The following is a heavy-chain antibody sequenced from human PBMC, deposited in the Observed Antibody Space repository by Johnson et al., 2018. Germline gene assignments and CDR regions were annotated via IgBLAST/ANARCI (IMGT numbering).Heavy chain of an antibody. CDR3: AKDRGVIIEATGHMDV. CDR1: GFTFDEYA. J-gene: IGHJ6*03. D-gene: IGHD3-10*01. Sequence: VQLVQSGGGLIQPGRSLRLPCAASGFTFDEYAMHWVRPAPGKGLEWVPGISWNSGSIGYADPVKGRVTISRDNAKNSLYLQMNSMRPEDTALYYCAKDRGVIIEATGHMDVWGKGTTGTVSS. V-gene: IGHV3-9*01. CDR2: ISWNSGSI.